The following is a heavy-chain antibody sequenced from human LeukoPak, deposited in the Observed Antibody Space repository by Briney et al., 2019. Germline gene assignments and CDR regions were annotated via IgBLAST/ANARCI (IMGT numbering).Heavy chain of an antibody. V-gene: IGHV3-21*01. CDR1: GFTFSSYS. Sequence: GGSLRLSCAASGFTFSSYSMNWVRQAPGKGLEWVSSISSSSSYIYYADSVKGRFTISRDNAKNSLYLQMNSLRAEDTAVYYCARALVATIYGNFDYWGQGTLVTVSS. J-gene: IGHJ4*02. CDR2: ISSSSSYI. CDR3: ARALVATIYGNFDY. D-gene: IGHD5-12*01.